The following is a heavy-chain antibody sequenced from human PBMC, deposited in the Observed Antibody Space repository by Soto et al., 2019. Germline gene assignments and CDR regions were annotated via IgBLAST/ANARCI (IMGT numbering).Heavy chain of an antibody. V-gene: IGHV3-23*01. CDR2: ISGSGGST. D-gene: IGHD5-12*01. CDR3: VKDGLSGYFNGGAFDI. Sequence: GGSLRLSCAASGFTFSSYAMSWVRQAPGKGLEWVSAISGSGGSTYYADSVKGRFTISRDNSKNTLYLQMNSLRAEDTAVYYCVKDGLSGYFNGGAFDIWGQGTMVTVSS. CDR1: GFTFSSYA. J-gene: IGHJ3*02.